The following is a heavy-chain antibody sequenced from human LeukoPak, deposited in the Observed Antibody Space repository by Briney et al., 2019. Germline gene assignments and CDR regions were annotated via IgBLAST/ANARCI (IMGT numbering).Heavy chain of an antibody. CDR1: GYTFTSYG. J-gene: IGHJ4*02. CDR3: ARGDRRPYYDSSGYYLRF. D-gene: IGHD3-22*01. V-gene: IGHV1-69*13. CDR2: IIPIFGTA. Sequence: SVKVSCKASGYTFTSYGISWVRQAPGQGLEWMGGIIPIFGTANYAQKFQGRVTITADESTSTAYMELSSLRSEDTAVYYCARGDRRPYYDSSGYYLRFWGQGTLVTVSP.